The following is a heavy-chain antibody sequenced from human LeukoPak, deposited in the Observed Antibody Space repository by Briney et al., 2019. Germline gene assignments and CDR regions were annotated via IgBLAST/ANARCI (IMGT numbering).Heavy chain of an antibody. J-gene: IGHJ3*02. V-gene: IGHV4-34*01. CDR2: INHSGST. Sequence: SETLSLTCAVYGGSFSGYYWSWIRQPPGKGLEWIGEINHSGSTNYNPSLKSRVTISVDTSKNQFSLKLSSVTAADTAVYYCARHVLESGRSPNVFVIWGQGTMVTVSS. D-gene: IGHD1-26*01. CDR3: ARHVLESGRSPNVFVI. CDR1: GGSFSGYY.